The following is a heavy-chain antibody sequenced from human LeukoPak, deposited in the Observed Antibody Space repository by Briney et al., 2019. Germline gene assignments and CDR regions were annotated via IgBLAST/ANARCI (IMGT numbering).Heavy chain of an antibody. D-gene: IGHD4-17*01. CDR1: GFTFSDYS. Sequence: GGSLRLSCAASGFTFSDYSVNWVRQAPGKGLEWVSYITANSVTRFYADSVKGRFTISRDNAKNSLSLQMNSLRAEDTAVYYCAKEPTVTMNDAFDIWGQGTMVTVSS. V-gene: IGHV3-48*01. CDR2: ITANSVTR. CDR3: AKEPTVTMNDAFDI. J-gene: IGHJ3*02.